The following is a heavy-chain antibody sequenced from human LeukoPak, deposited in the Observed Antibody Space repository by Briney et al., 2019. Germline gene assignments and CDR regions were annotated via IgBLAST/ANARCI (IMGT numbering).Heavy chain of an antibody. CDR1: GGTFTSYA. D-gene: IGHD4-23*01. V-gene: IGHV1-69*05. J-gene: IGHJ4*02. CDR3: ARAPHPFTVVYFDY. CDR2: IIPIFGTA. Sequence: ASVKVSCKASGGTFTSYAISGVRQALGQGLEWMGGIIPIFGTANYAQKFQGRVTITMDESTSTAYMELSSLRSEDTAVYYCARAPHPFTVVYFDYWGQGTLVTVSS.